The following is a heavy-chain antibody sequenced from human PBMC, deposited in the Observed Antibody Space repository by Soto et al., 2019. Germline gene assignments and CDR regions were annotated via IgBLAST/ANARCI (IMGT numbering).Heavy chain of an antibody. D-gene: IGHD2-21*01. CDR1: SSSISNYY. CDR3: ARGPSGDDN. Sequence: PSETLSLTCSVPSSSISNYYWSWIRQPPGKGLEWIGYIYYTGTTNYNPSLKSRVTISVDTSKNQFSLNLSSVTAADTAVYYCARGPSGDDNWGQGTLVTVSS. J-gene: IGHJ4*02. CDR2: IYYTGTT. V-gene: IGHV4-59*01.